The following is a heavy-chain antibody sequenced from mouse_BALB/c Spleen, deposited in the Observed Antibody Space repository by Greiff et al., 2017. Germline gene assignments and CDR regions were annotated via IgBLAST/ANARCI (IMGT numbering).Heavy chain of an antibody. Sequence: EVQLVESGGGLVQPGGSLKLSCAASGFTFSSYTMSWVRQTPEKRLEWVAYISNGGGSTYYPDTVKGRFTISRDNAKNTLYLQMSSLKSEDTAMYYCARDYRYEWYFDVWGAGTTVTVSS. J-gene: IGHJ1*01. CDR3: ARDYRYEWYFDV. D-gene: IGHD2-14*01. V-gene: IGHV5-12-2*01. CDR2: ISNGGGST. CDR1: GFTFSSYT.